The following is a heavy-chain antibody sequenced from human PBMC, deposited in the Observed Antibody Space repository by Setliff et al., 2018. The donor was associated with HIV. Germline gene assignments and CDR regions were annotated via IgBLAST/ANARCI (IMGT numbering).Heavy chain of an antibody. CDR1: GLSISSGYY. J-gene: IGHJ4*02. D-gene: IGHD3-10*01. Sequence: SETLSLTCDVSGLSISSGYYWGWIRQPPGKGLEWIANIYHSGSTHYNPSVKSRVTISVDTSKNQISLRLTSVTAADTAVYYCARDRALRFSKSPSFNYFDVWGQGALVTVS. CDR2: IYHSGST. CDR3: ARDRALRFSKSPSFNYFDV. V-gene: IGHV4-38-2*02.